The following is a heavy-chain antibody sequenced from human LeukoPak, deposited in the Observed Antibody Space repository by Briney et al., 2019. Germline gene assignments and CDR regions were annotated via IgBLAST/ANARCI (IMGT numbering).Heavy chain of an antibody. Sequence: SETLSLTCAVYGGSFSGYYWSWIRQPPGKGLEWIGGINHSGSTNFNPSLKSRVTISVDTSKNQFSLELSSVTAADTAVYYCARGLTSGGSYLVDYWGQGTLVTVSS. D-gene: IGHD1-26*01. CDR2: INHSGST. CDR3: ARGLTSGGSYLVDY. CDR1: GGSFSGYY. J-gene: IGHJ4*02. V-gene: IGHV4-34*01.